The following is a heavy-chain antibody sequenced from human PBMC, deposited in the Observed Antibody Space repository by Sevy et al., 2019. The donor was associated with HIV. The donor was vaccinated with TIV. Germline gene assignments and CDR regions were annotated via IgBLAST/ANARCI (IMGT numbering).Heavy chain of an antibody. V-gene: IGHV3-30*18. D-gene: IGHD5-12*01. J-gene: IGHJ4*02. CDR2: ISNDGGNQ. CDR1: GFTFRSYG. Sequence: GGSLRLSCAASGFTFRSYGMHWVRQAPGKGLEWVAVISNDGGNQYYADSVKGRFTISRDNSKNTVYLQMNSLRAEDTAVYYCAKYVSDGYNYFLDFWGQGALVTVSS. CDR3: AKYVSDGYNYFLDF.